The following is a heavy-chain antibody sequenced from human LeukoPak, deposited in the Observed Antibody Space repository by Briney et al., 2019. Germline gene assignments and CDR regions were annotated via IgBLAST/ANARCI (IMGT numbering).Heavy chain of an antibody. J-gene: IGHJ4*02. CDR1: GYTFTGYY. V-gene: IGHV1-2*02. Sequence: GASVKVSCKASGYTFTGYYMHWVRQAPGQGLEWMGGINPNSGGTNYAQKFQGRVTMTRDTSISTAYMELSRLRFDDTAVYYCARGKRYNNQSKYRNTYYFDYWGQGTLVTVSS. D-gene: IGHD2/OR15-2a*01. CDR3: ARGKRYNNQSKYRNTYYFDY. CDR2: INPNSGGT.